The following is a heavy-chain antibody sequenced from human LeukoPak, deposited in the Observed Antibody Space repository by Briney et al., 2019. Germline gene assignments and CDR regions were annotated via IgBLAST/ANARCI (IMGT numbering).Heavy chain of an antibody. CDR1: GGSISSYY. D-gene: IGHD6-13*01. J-gene: IGHJ4*02. Sequence: PSGTLTLTCAVSGGSISSYYWSWLRQTPGKGLEWIGYIYYSGTTNYNPSLKSRVTISIDTSKKQFSLKVSSVTAADTAVYYCARDQVAAAGTSYFDYWGQGTLVTVSS. CDR2: IYYSGTT. V-gene: IGHV4-59*01. CDR3: ARDQVAAAGTSYFDY.